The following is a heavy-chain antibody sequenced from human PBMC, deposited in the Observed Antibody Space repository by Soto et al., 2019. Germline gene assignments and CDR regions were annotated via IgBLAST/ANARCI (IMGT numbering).Heavy chain of an antibody. CDR2: MKWNSGSI. D-gene: IGHD3-10*01. CDR3: AKDRGSGSYAANYYYYGMDV. CDR1: GFSFGAYA. V-gene: IGHV3-9*01. Sequence: GGSLRLSCAASGFSFGAYAMNWVRQAPGKGLEWVSGMKWNSGSIGYADSVKGRFTISRDNAKTSLYLQMNSLRVEDTALYYCAKDRGSGSYAANYYYYGMDVWGQGT. J-gene: IGHJ6*02.